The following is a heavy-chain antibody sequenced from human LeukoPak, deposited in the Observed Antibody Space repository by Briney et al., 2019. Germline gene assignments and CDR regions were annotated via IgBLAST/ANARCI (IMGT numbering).Heavy chain of an antibody. V-gene: IGHV4-39*07. CDR1: GGSINTPNYY. D-gene: IGHD3-22*01. J-gene: IGHJ4*02. CDR3: ARGYYDSSGPYDY. CDR2: IFYSGGT. Sequence: SETLSLTCTVSGGSINTPNYYWGWIRQTPGKGLEWIGNIFYSGGTYYSPSLTSRVTISLDTSRNQFSLKLNSVTAADTAVYYCARGYYDSSGPYDYWGQGTLVTVSS.